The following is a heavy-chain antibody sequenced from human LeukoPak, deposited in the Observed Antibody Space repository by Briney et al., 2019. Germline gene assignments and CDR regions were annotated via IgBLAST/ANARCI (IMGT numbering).Heavy chain of an antibody. Sequence: PGGSLRLSCAASAFTFSTYNMNWVRQAPGKGLEWVSSISGSGDSTYYADSVKGRFTISRDNSKNTLSLQMNSLRPEDTAVYYCARAHLSSSSTDYMDVWGKGTTVTVSS. CDR1: AFTFSTYN. D-gene: IGHD6-6*01. V-gene: IGHV3-23*01. CDR3: ARAHLSSSSTDYMDV. CDR2: ISGSGDST. J-gene: IGHJ6*03.